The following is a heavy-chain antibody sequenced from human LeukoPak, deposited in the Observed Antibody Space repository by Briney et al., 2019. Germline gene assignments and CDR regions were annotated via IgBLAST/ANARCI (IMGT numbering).Heavy chain of an antibody. CDR2: IHPEGNEK. V-gene: IGHV3-7*04. D-gene: IGHD1-1*01. Sequence: QPGVSLRLSCAVAGFSFSNFWMSWVRQAPGRGLEWVANIHPEGNEKYHVESVKGRFTISRDNTKNLLFLQMNGLRVEDTAVYYCARGDDSSGHHWDQGTLVTVSS. CDR3: ARGDDSSGHH. CDR1: GFSFSNFW. J-gene: IGHJ5*02.